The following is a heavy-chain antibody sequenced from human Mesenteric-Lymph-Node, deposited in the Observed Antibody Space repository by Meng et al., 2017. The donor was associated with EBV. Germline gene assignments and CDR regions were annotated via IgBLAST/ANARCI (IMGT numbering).Heavy chain of an antibody. Sequence: QGHLRESGPGLAQPPEPVAPRCSVSGGCGSCTSYHWSWIRQPPGKRLEWYGYVYYSGSTNYNPSLKSRVTISVDTSKNQFSLNLYSVTAADTAVYYCARENPARGNWFDPWGQGALVTVSS. V-gene: IGHV4-61*01. CDR1: GGCGSCTSYH. D-gene: IGHD3-10*01. CDR2: VYYSGST. J-gene: IGHJ5*02. CDR3: ARENPARGNWFDP.